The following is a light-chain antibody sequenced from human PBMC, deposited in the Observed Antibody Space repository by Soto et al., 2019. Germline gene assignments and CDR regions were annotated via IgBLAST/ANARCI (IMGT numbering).Light chain of an antibody. CDR3: QEYDSYLWT. Sequence: DIQMTQSPSTLSASVGDTVTITCRASQGINNCLAWYQQKPGKAPKLLIYEASTLEGGVPSRFSGSGSGTEFTLTISSLQPDDFATYYCQEYDSYLWTFGQGTNVEIK. V-gene: IGKV1-5*03. CDR1: QGINNC. CDR2: EAS. J-gene: IGKJ1*01.